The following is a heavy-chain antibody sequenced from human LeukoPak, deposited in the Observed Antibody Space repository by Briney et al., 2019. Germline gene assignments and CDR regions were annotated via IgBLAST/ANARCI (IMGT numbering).Heavy chain of an antibody. CDR1: GGSISSYY. D-gene: IGHD7-27*01. CDR2: IYYSGST. Sequence: PSETLSLTCTVSGGSISSYYWSWIRQPPGKGLEWIGYIYYSGSTNYNPSLKSRVTISVDTSKNQFSLKLSSVTAADTAVYYCATDWGRDAFGIWGQGTMVTVSS. CDR3: ATDWGRDAFGI. V-gene: IGHV4-59*08. J-gene: IGHJ3*02.